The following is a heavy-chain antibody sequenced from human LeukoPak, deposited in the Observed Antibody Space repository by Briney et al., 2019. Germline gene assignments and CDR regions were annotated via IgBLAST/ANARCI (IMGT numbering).Heavy chain of an antibody. J-gene: IGHJ5*02. CDR2: IIPIFGTA. Sequence: SVKVSCKASGGTFSSYAISWVRQAPGQGLEWMGGIIPIFGTANYAQKFQGRDTITTDESTSTAYMELSSLRSEDTAVYYCARDGNARVARYCSGGSCYSGWFDPWGQGTLVTVSS. CDR3: ARDGNARVARYCSGGSCYSGWFDP. D-gene: IGHD2-15*01. CDR1: GGTFSSYA. V-gene: IGHV1-69*05.